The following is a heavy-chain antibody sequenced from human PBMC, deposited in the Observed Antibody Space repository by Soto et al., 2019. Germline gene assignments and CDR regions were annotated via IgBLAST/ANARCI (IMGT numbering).Heavy chain of an antibody. CDR2: IWYLGNTY. Sequence: PGWSLRLSCTTSGFTFSTYGMRWVRQAPGKGLEWVATIWYLGNTYYYKDSIKGRFAVSRDNSKNTVFLQMNTLRAEDTATYYCARDRGYGGNFFFDFWGLGTLVTVSS. D-gene: IGHD6-25*01. V-gene: IGHV3-33*01. CDR3: ARDRGYGGNFFFDF. CDR1: GFTFSTYG. J-gene: IGHJ4*02.